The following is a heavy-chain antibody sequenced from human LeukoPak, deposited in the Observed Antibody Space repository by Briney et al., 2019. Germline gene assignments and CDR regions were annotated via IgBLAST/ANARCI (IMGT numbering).Heavy chain of an antibody. V-gene: IGHV1-24*01. D-gene: IGHD6-13*01. CDR1: GYTLTELS. J-gene: IGHJ4*02. CDR2: FDPEDGET. CDR3: AVGLLAAAGPTADY. Sequence: ASVKVSCKVSGYTLTELSMHWVRQAPGKGLEWMGGFDPEDGETIYAQKFQGRVTMTEDTSTDTAYMGLSSLRSEDTAVYYCAVGLLAAAGPTADYWGQGTLVTVSS.